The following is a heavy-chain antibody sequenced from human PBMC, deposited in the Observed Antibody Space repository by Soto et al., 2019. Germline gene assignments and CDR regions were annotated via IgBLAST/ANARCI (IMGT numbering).Heavy chain of an antibody. V-gene: IGHV1-69*14. CDR3: ARGHEYGGNADAFDS. CDR2: ILPIFGTA. D-gene: IGHD4-17*01. J-gene: IGHJ3*01. CDR1: GGTFSTSS. Sequence: QVQLVQSGAEVKKPGSSVKVSCQASGGTFSTSSINWLRQAPGQRPEWMGNILPIFGTADYAQKFQGRVTMTADKSRNTAYVALRSLLSEATAGYYRARGHEYGGNADAFDSWGQGTVVTVSS.